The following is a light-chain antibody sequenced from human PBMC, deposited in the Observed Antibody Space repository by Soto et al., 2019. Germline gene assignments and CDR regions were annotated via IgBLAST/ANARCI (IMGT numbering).Light chain of an antibody. V-gene: IGKV1-5*01. CDR3: QQYNTFWT. CDR1: QTISSW. CDR2: DVS. J-gene: IGKJ1*01. Sequence: DIQMTQSPSPLSASVGDRVTITCRASQTISSWLAWYQQKPGKAPKLLIYDVSSVESGVPSRFSGSGSGTEFTLTISSLQPDDSATYYCQQYNTFWTFGQGTKVDIK.